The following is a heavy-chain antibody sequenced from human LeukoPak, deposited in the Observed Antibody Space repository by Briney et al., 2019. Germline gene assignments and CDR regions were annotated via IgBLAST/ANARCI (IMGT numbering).Heavy chain of an antibody. CDR2: IYSGGST. Sequence: GGSLRLSRAASGFTVSSNYMSWVRQAPGKGLEWVSVIYSGGSTYYADSVKGRFTISRHNSKNTLYLQMNSLRAEDTAVYYCARNHYGKIDYWGQGTLVTVSS. J-gene: IGHJ4*02. V-gene: IGHV3-53*04. CDR1: GFTVSSNY. CDR3: ARNHYGKIDY. D-gene: IGHD4-17*01.